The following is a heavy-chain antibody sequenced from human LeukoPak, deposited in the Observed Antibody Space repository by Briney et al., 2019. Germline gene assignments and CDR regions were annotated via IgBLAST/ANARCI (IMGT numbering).Heavy chain of an antibody. Sequence: ASVKVSCKAFGYTFTSNYMHWVRQAPGQGPEWMGVISPSGGSTTYAQKFQGRVTLTRDMSTGTDYLELSSLRAEDTAVYYCAKSRSTSGSYEDYWGQGTLVTVSP. V-gene: IGHV1-46*01. J-gene: IGHJ4*02. CDR1: GYTFTSNY. CDR2: ISPSGGST. CDR3: AKSRSTSGSYEDY. D-gene: IGHD1-26*01.